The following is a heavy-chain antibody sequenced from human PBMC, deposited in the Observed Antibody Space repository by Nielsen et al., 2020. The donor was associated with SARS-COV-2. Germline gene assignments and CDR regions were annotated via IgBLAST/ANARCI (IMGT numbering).Heavy chain of an antibody. D-gene: IGHD4-17*01. J-gene: IGHJ4*02. CDR1: GFSISYYW. CDR2: IKQDGSEK. Sequence: GESLKISCAASGFSISYYWMSWVRQVPGKGLEWVANIKQDGSEKYYVDSVKGRFTISRDNAKNSLYLQMNSLRVEDTALYYCATIYGDYGFYWGQGTLVTVSS. V-gene: IGHV3-7*03. CDR3: ATIYGDYGFY.